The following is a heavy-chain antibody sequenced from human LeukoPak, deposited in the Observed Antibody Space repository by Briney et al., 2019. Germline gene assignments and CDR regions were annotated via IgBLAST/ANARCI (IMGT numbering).Heavy chain of an antibody. CDR1: GYTFTSYE. CDR3: ALSYQLLPPYYYYGMDV. CDR2: MNPNSGNT. Sequence: ASVKVSCKASGYTFTSYEINWVRQATGQGLEWMGWMNPNSGNTGYAQKFQGRVTMTRNTSISTAYMELSSLRSEDTAVYYCALSYQLLPPYYYYGMDVWGQGTTVAVSS. V-gene: IGHV1-8*01. D-gene: IGHD2-2*01. J-gene: IGHJ6*02.